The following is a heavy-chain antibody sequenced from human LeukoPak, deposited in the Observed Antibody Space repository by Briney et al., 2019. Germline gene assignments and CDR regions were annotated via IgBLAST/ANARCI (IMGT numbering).Heavy chain of an antibody. D-gene: IGHD3-9*01. CDR2: INPNRGAA. CDR3: ARDRVLNYDILTGYRAYNWFDP. V-gene: IGHV1-2*06. CDR1: GYTFTGYY. J-gene: IGHJ5*02. Sequence: ASVKFSCKASGYTFTGYYMHWARQAPGQGLEWMGRINPNRGAAIYAQKFQGRVTMTRDTSISTAYMELSRLRSDDPALYNWARDRVLNYDILTGYRAYNWFDPWGQGTLVTVSS.